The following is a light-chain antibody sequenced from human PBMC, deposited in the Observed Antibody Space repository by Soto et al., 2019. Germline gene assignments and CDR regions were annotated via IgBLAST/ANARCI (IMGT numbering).Light chain of an antibody. CDR2: DVS. J-gene: IGLJ2*01. CDR3: SSYTSSSTLVV. V-gene: IGLV2-14*01. CDR1: SSDVGGSNY. Sequence: QSALTQPASVSGSPGQSITISCTGTSSDVGGSNYVSWYQQHPGKAPKLMIYDVSNRPSGVSNRFSGSKSGNTASLTISGLQADDEADYYCSSYTSSSTLVVFGGGTKVTVL.